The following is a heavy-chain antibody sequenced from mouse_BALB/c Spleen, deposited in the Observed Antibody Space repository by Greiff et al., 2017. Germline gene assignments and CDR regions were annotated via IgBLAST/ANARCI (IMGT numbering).Heavy chain of an antibody. Sequence: EVQRVESGGGLVQPGGSRKLSCAASGFTFSSFGMHWVRQAPEKGLEWVAYISSGSSTIYYADTVKGRFTISRDNPKNTLFLQMTSLRSEDTAMYYCARSMDYWGQGTSVTVSS. J-gene: IGHJ4*01. CDR1: GFTFSSFG. CDR3: ARSMDY. CDR2: ISSGSSTI. V-gene: IGHV5-17*02.